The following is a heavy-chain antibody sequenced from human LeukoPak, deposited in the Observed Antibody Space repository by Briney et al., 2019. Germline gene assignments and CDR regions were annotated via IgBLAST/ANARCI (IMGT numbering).Heavy chain of an antibody. J-gene: IGHJ5*02. V-gene: IGHV4-39*01. CDR1: GGSISSSSYY. D-gene: IGHD3-10*01. CDR3: VSSVLWFGAPGWFDP. Sequence: PSETLSLTCTVSGGSISSSSYYWGWIRQPPGKGLEWIGSIYYSGSTYYNPSLKSRVTISVDTSKNQFSLKLSSVTAADTAVYYCVSSVLWFGAPGWFDPWGQGTLVTVSS. CDR2: IYYSGST.